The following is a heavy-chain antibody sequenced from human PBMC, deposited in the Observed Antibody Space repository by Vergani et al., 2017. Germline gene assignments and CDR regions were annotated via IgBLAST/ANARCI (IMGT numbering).Heavy chain of an antibody. D-gene: IGHD3-3*01. J-gene: IGHJ6*03. CDR2: MNPNSGNT. CDR3: ARGIRFLDARVDYYYMYV. CDR1: GYTFTSYD. Sequence: QVQLVQSGAEVKKPGASVKVSCKASGYTFTSYDINWVRQATGQGLEWMGWMNPNSGNTGYEQKLQGRVTMTRNTSISTAYMEMSSLRSEDTAVYYCARGIRFLDARVDYYYMYVWGKGTTVTVSS. V-gene: IGHV1-8*01.